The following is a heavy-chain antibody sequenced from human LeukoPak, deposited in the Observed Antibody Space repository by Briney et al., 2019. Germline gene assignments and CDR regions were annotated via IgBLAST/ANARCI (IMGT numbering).Heavy chain of an antibody. Sequence: GRSLRLSCAASGFIVTNAWMNWVRQAPGKGLEWVGRIQSKTDGGKTDYAAPVKGRFTISRDDSKNTLYLQMNSLKTEDTAIYYCTSGIRGDWGQGTLVTVSS. CDR3: TSGIRGD. CDR1: GFIVTNAW. J-gene: IGHJ4*02. CDR2: IQSKTDGGKT. D-gene: IGHD3-3*02. V-gene: IGHV3-15*07.